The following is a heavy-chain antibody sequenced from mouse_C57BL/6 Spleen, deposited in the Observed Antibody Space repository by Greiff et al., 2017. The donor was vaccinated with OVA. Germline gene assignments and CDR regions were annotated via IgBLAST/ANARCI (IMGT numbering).Heavy chain of an antibody. Sequence: EVQRVESGGGLVKPGGSLKLSCAASGFTFSSYAMSWVRQTPEKRLEWVATISDGGSYTYYPDNVKGRFTISRDNAKNNLYLQMSHLKSEDTAMYYCARVYGSSYGYFDYWGQGTTLTVSS. V-gene: IGHV5-4*01. CDR3: ARVYGSSYGYFDY. CDR2: ISDGGSYT. D-gene: IGHD1-1*01. CDR1: GFTFSSYA. J-gene: IGHJ2*01.